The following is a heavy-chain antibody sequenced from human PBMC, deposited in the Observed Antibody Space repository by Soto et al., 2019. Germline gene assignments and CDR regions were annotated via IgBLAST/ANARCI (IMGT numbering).Heavy chain of an antibody. V-gene: IGHV3-30*03. Sequence: QVQLVESGGGVVQPGRSLRLSCAASGFTFSSYGMHWVRQAPGKGLEWVAVISYDGSNKYYADSVKGRFTISRDNSKNTLYLQMNSLRAEDTAMYYCATQLYYYDSSGYYPQTGNYFDYWGQGTLVTVSS. CDR3: ATQLYYYDSSGYYPQTGNYFDY. D-gene: IGHD3-22*01. CDR2: ISYDGSNK. CDR1: GFTFSSYG. J-gene: IGHJ4*02.